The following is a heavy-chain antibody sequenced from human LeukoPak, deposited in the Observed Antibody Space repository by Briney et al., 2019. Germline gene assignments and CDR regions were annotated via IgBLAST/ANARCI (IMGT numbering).Heavy chain of an antibody. Sequence: GGSLRLSCAASGFTFSSYAMHWVRQAPGKGLEWVAVISYDGSNKYYADSMKGRFTISRDNSKNTLYMQMNSLRAEDTAVYYCAKGSGDYGFYYMDVWGKGTTVTISS. D-gene: IGHD4-17*01. CDR1: GFTFSSYA. CDR3: AKGSGDYGFYYMDV. J-gene: IGHJ6*03. V-gene: IGHV3-30*04. CDR2: ISYDGSNK.